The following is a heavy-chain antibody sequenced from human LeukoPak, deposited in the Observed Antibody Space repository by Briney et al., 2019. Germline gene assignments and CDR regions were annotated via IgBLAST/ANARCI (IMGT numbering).Heavy chain of an antibody. J-gene: IGHJ6*03. Sequence: ASVKVSCKASGYTFTGYYMHWVRQAPGQGLEWMGWINPNSGGTNYAQKFQGRVTMTRDTSISTAYMELSRLRSDDTAVYYCARDRGPVTTLYYYYYMDVWGKGTTVTVSS. CDR1: GYTFTGYY. CDR2: INPNSGGT. V-gene: IGHV1-2*02. CDR3: ARDRGPVTTLYYYYYMDV. D-gene: IGHD1-1*01.